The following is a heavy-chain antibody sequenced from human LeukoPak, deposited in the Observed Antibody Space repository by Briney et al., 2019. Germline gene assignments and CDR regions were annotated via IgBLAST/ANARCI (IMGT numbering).Heavy chain of an antibody. Sequence: ASVKVSCKASGGTFSNYAISWVRQAPGQGLEWMGGIIPLFGSADYAQKFQGRVTFTANESTSTAYMELSSLRPEDTAVYYCARDYLYYDSSGRPDYWGQGTLVTVSS. CDR3: ARDYLYYDSSGRPDY. CDR1: GGTFSNYA. J-gene: IGHJ4*02. D-gene: IGHD3-22*01. CDR2: IIPLFGSA. V-gene: IGHV1-69*13.